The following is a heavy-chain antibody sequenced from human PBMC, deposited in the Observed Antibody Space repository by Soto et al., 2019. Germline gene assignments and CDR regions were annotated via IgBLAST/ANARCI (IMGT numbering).Heavy chain of an antibody. CDR3: ARDGGDCGYRLAYYYYIGMDV. CDR1: GYGFSSYA. CDR2: TNIGSGNT. D-gene: IGHD2-21*02. V-gene: IGHV1-3*04. Sequence: ASVKVSCKASGYGFSSYAMHWVRQAPGQRLEWMGWTNIGSGNTEYSQNFQDRITITRDTSASTVYMELSSLRSEDTAVYYCARDGGDCGYRLAYYYYIGMDVWGQ. J-gene: IGHJ6*02.